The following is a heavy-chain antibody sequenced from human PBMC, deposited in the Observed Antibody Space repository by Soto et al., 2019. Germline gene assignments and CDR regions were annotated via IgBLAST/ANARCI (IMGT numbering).Heavy chain of an antibody. CDR1: GYNFNTYW. V-gene: IGHV5-51*01. CDR3: ATSTVSYVDIVSSTTRGYFDH. CDR2: IYPGDSDT. J-gene: IGHJ4*02. D-gene: IGHD5-12*01. Sequence: GESLKISCEGSGYNFNTYWIGCVRQMPGKGLEWMALIYPGDSDTRYSPSFEGQVTLSVDRSISTAYLQWSSLKASDTAIYYCATSTVSYVDIVSSTTRGYFDHWGQGTLVTVSS.